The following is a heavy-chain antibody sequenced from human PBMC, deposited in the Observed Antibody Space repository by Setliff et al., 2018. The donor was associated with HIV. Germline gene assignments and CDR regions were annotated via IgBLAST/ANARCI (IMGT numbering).Heavy chain of an antibody. V-gene: IGHV1-18*01. J-gene: IGHJ5*02. Sequence: GASVKVSCKASGYTFTSYGISWVRQAPGQGLEWMGWISAYNGNTNYAQKLQGRVTMTTDTSTNTACLELTSLRSDDTAVYYCARYAASGTGWFDPWGQGTQVTVSS. CDR1: GYTFTSYG. CDR3: ARYAASGTGWFDP. CDR2: ISAYNGNT. D-gene: IGHD2-8*02.